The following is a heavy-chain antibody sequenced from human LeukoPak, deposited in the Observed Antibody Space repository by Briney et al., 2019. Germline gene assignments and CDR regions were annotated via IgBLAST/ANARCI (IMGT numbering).Heavy chain of an antibody. CDR1: GLTFSSHW. J-gene: IGHJ5*02. CDR2: ISGSGGST. D-gene: IGHD5-18*01. V-gene: IGHV3-23*01. CDR3: AKGEYSYGPRGWFDP. Sequence: GGSLRLSCAASGLTFSSHWMHWVRQAPGKGLEWVSAISGSGGSTYYADSVKGRFTISRDNSKNTLYLQMNSLRAEDTAVYYCAKGEYSYGPRGWFDPWGQGTLVTVSS.